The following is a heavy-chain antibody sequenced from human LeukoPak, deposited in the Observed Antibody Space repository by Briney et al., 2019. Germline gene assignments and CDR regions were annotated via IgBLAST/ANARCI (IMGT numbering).Heavy chain of an antibody. V-gene: IGHV3-33*01. CDR2: IWYDGNNK. CDR1: GFTFSSYG. J-gene: IGHJ4*02. Sequence: GGSLRLSCAASGFTFSSYGMHWVRQAPGKGLGWVALIWYDGNNKYYADSVKGRFTISRDNSKNTLYLQLNSLRAEDTAVYYCARQHCSGGDCYFFDWGQGTLVTVSS. CDR3: ARQHCSGGDCYFFD. D-gene: IGHD2-15*01.